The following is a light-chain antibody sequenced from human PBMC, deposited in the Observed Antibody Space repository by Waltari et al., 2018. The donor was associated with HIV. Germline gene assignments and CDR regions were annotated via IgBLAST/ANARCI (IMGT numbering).Light chain of an antibody. CDR1: QGVLYSSNNKHY. CDR2: WAS. J-gene: IGKJ3*01. CDR3: QQYYSSPFA. Sequence: DIVMTQSPDSLSLSLGERANINCKSSQGVLYSSNNKHYLAWYQQKAGQPPKLLIYWASTRESGVPDRFSGSGSGTEFTLTISSLQAEDVAVYYCQQYYSSPFAFGPGTKVDIK. V-gene: IGKV4-1*01.